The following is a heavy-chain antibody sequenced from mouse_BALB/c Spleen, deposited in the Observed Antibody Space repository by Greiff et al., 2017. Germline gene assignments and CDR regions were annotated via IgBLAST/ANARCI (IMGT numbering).Heavy chain of an antibody. Sequence: EVQLVESGGGLVKPGGSLKLSCAASGFAFSSYDMSWVRQTPEKRLEWVAYISSGGGSTYYPDTVKGRFTISRDNAKNTLYLQMSSLKSEDTAMYYCARRGNYVDYAMDYWGQGTSVTVSS. J-gene: IGHJ4*01. D-gene: IGHD2-1*01. V-gene: IGHV5-12-1*01. CDR2: ISSGGGST. CDR3: ARRGNYVDYAMDY. CDR1: GFAFSSYD.